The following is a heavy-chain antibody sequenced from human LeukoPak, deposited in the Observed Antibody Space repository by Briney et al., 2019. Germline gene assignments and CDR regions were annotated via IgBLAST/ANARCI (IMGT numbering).Heavy chain of an antibody. Sequence: SQTLSLTCTVSGGSLSSGYYYWSWIRQHPGKGLEWIGYIYYSGTTNYNPSLKSRLTILLDTSKNQFSLKLTSVTAADTAVYYCARDGGCGSGSFRFDYWGQGTLVTVSS. CDR3: ARDGGCGSGSFRFDY. D-gene: IGHD3-10*01. CDR2: IYYSGTT. CDR1: GGSLSSGYYY. J-gene: IGHJ4*02. V-gene: IGHV4-31*03.